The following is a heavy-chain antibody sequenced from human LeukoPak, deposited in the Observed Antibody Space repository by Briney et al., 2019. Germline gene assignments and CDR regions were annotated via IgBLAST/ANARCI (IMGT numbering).Heavy chain of an antibody. CDR1: VSSGLTRW. D-gene: IGHD1-26*01. V-gene: IGHV3-7*01. CDR2: IKEDGSDK. CDR3: ASAAGWEFGY. Sequence: GGSLRLSCVASVSSGLTRWMNWVRQAPGKGLEWVAIIKEDGSDKYYVDSVKGRFIISRDNAKNSVYLQMNSLRVEDAAVYYCASAAGWEFGYWGQGTLVTVSS. J-gene: IGHJ4*02.